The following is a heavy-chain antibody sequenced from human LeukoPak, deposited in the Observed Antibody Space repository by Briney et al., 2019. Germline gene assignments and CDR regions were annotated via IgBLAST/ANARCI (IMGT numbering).Heavy chain of an antibody. Sequence: SETLSLTCTVSGGSISSSSYYWRWIRQPPGKGLEWIGSIYYSGSTYYNPSLKSRVTISVDTSKNQFSLKLSSVTAADTAVYYCARLLSDRILYYIRYYYYYYMDVWGKGTTVTVSS. J-gene: IGHJ6*03. CDR2: IYYSGST. D-gene: IGHD2-8*01. CDR1: GGSISSSSYY. CDR3: ARLLSDRILYYIRYYYYYYMDV. V-gene: IGHV4-39*01.